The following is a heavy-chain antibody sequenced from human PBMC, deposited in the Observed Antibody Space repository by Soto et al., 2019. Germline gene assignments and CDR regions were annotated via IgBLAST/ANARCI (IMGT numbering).Heavy chain of an antibody. CDR1: GFTFSDYY. D-gene: IGHD5-18*01. J-gene: IGHJ4*02. CDR3: ARDLEAMVHDY. Sequence: GGSLRLSCAASGFTFSDYYMSWIRQAPGKGLEWVSYISSSSSYTNYADSVKGRFTISRDNAKNSLYLQMNSLRAEDTAVYYCARDLEAMVHDYWGKGTLVTVSS. CDR2: ISSSSSYT. V-gene: IGHV3-11*06.